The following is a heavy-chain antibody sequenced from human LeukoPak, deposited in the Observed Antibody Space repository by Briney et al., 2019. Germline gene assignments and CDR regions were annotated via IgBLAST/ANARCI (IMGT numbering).Heavy chain of an antibody. D-gene: IGHD3-10*01. J-gene: IGHJ5*02. V-gene: IGHV3-21*01. CDR1: GFTFSSYS. CDR2: ISRSSSYI. CDR3: ARGLRFGELTWFDP. Sequence: GGSLRLSCAASGFTFSSYSMNWVRQAPWKGLEWVSSISRSSSYIYYADSVKGRFTISRDNAKNSMYLQMNRLRGEDTAVYYCARGLRFGELTWFDPWGQGTLVTVSS.